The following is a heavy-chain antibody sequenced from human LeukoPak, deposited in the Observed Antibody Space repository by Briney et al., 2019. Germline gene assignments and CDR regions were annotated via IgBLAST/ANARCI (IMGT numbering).Heavy chain of an antibody. CDR2: IYTSGST. CDR1: GGSISSYY. J-gene: IGHJ3*02. Sequence: PSETLSLTCTVSGGSISSYYWSWIRQPAGKGLEWIGRIYTSGSTNYNPSLKSRVTMSVDTSKNQFSLKLTSVTAADTAVYYCARKTRIVAREIAFDIWGQGTMVTVSS. V-gene: IGHV4-4*07. CDR3: ARKTRIVAREIAFDI. D-gene: IGHD5-12*01.